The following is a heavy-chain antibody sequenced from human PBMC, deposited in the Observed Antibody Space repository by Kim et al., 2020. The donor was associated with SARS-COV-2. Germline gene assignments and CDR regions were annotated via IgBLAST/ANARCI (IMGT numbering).Heavy chain of an antibody. V-gene: IGHV3-23*01. CDR1: GFTFTGHA. J-gene: IGHJ4*02. Sequence: GSLRLSCTTSGFTFTGHAMSWVRQAPGKGLEWVSSIDGSDGTTYYVDSVKGRFSISRDDSKNTLYLQMSALRADDTAAYYCLKGGWVWIWDYWGQGTLV. CDR2: IDGSDGTT. D-gene: IGHD6-13*01. CDR3: LKGGWVWIWDY.